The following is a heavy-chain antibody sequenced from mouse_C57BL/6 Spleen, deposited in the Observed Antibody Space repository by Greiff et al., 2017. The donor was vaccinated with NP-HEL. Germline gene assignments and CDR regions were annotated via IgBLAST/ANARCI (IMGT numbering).Heavy chain of an antibody. CDR3: ARERTTVVPFDY. D-gene: IGHD1-1*01. J-gene: IGHJ2*01. CDR1: GYTFTSYW. Sequence: QVQLQQPGAELVKPGASVKMSCKASGYTFTSYWITWVKQRPGQGLEWIGDIYPGSGSTNYNEKFKSKATLTVDTSSSTAYMQLSSLTSEDSAVYYCARERTTVVPFDYWGQGTTLTVSS. V-gene: IGHV1-55*01. CDR2: IYPGSGST.